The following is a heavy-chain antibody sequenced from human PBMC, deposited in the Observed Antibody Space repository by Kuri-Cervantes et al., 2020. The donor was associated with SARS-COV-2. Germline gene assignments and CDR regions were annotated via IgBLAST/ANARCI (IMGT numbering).Heavy chain of an antibody. D-gene: IGHD4-23*01. J-gene: IGHJ6*02. CDR1: GFTFSSYW. V-gene: IGHV3-74*01. CDR3: ARDPVTPGDYYYYGMDV. CDR2: INSDGSST. Sequence: GESLKISCAASGFTFSSYWMHWVRQAPGKGLVWVSRINSDGSSTNYADSVKGRFTISRDNAKNTLYLQMNSLRAEDTAVYYCARDPVTPGDYYYYGMDVWGQGTTVTVSS.